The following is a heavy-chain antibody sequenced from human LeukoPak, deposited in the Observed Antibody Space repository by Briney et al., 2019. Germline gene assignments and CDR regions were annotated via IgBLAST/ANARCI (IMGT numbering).Heavy chain of an antibody. CDR1: GGSVSSGSYY. Sequence: SETLSLTCTVSGGSVSSGSYYWSWVRQPPGKGLQWIGCIDYSGSTYYNPSLKSRVTVSADTSKNQFSLKLTSVAAADTAVYYCARRWYHAYCDYWGQGSLVTVSS. J-gene: IGHJ4*02. CDR3: ARRWYHAYCDY. V-gene: IGHV4-61*01. CDR2: IDYSGST. D-gene: IGHD2-15*01.